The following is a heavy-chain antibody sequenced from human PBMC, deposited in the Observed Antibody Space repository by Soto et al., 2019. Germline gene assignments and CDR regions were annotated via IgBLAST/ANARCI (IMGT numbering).Heavy chain of an antibody. D-gene: IGHD1-26*01. V-gene: IGHV4-59*01. CDR3: ARSGDSNVDY. J-gene: IGHJ4*02. Sequence: SETLSLTCTVAGGSISSYYWSWIRQPPGKGLEWIGYIYYSGSTNYNPSLKSRVTISVDTSKNQFSLKLSSVTAADTAVYYCARSGDSNVDYWGQGTLVTVSS. CDR1: GGSISSYY. CDR2: IYYSGST.